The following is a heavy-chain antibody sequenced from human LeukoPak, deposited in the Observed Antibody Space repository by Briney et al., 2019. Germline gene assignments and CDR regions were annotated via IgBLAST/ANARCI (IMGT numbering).Heavy chain of an antibody. J-gene: IGHJ4*02. CDR1: GYKFSSYG. CDR2: TTAYNGNT. Sequence: RASVRASCKASGYKFSSYGITWVRQARGQGLEWMGWTTAYNGNTRIAEKFQARVTLTTDTATDTAFMEPGSLRFDDTAVYYCARVLRLGEVSLGFWGQGTLVTVSS. CDR3: ARVLRLGEVSLGF. V-gene: IGHV1-18*01. D-gene: IGHD3-16*02.